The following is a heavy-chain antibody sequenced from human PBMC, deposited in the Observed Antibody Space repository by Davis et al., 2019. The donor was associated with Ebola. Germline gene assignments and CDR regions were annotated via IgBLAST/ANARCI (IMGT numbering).Heavy chain of an antibody. CDR3: ARHDCIGTDCYTGGNNWFDP. CDR2: IDPSDSYT. CDR1: GYIFTSYW. J-gene: IGHJ5*02. V-gene: IGHV5-10-1*01. Sequence: PGGSLRLSCKGSGYIFTSYWISWVRQMPGKGLEWMGRIDPSDSYTNYSPSFQGHVTISADKSISTAHLQWSSLKASDTARYYCARHDCIGTDCYTGGNNWFDPWGQGTLVTVSS. D-gene: IGHD2-2*02.